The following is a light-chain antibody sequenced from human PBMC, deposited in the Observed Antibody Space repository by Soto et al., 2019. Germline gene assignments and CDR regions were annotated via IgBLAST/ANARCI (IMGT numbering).Light chain of an antibody. J-gene: IGLJ2*01. CDR2: GNS. V-gene: IGLV1-40*01. CDR1: SSNIGAGYD. Sequence: QSVLTQPPSVSGAPGQRGTISCTGSSSNIGAGYDVHWYQQLPGTAPKLLISGNSNRPSGVPDRFSGSKSGTSASLAITGLQAEDEADYYCQSYDSSLSGPVVFGGGTQLTVL. CDR3: QSYDSSLSGPVV.